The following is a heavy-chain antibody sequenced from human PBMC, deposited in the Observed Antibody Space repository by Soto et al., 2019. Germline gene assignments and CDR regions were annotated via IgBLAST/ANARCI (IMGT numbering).Heavy chain of an antibody. CDR3: ASWLKTSGWYVLLEGSFDY. J-gene: IGHJ4*02. CDR2: IKQDGSAK. D-gene: IGHD6-19*01. Sequence: EVQLVESGGGLVQPGGSPRLSCAASGFTFSSYWMTWVRQAAGKGLEWVANIKQDGSAKYYVDSVKGRFTISRDNAKNSLYLQMNSLRAEDTAVYYCASWLKTSGWYVLLEGSFDYWGQGTLVTVSS. V-gene: IGHV3-7*01. CDR1: GFTFSSYW.